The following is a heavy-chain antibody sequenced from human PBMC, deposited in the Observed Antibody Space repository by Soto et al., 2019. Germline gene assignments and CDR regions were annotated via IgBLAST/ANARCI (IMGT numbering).Heavy chain of an antibody. Sequence: LRLSCAASGFAFDDYVMYWVRQGPGKGLEWVSGISWNSKTIDYADSVKGRFTISRDNAKNSLFLQMNSLRAEDTALYYCARLTGYYGVDVWGQGTTVTVSS. CDR2: ISWNSKTI. J-gene: IGHJ6*02. CDR1: GFAFDDYV. D-gene: IGHD1-1*01. CDR3: ARLTGYYGVDV. V-gene: IGHV3-9*01.